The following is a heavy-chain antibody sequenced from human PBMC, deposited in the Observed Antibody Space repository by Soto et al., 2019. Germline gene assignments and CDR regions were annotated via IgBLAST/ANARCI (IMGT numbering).Heavy chain of an antibody. CDR3: VRYVMVAGSYASDY. J-gene: IGHJ4*02. CDR2: IYPDDSDT. V-gene: IGHV5-51*01. D-gene: IGHD6-19*01. CDR1: GYPFNTYW. Sequence: LGESLKISCRVSGYPFNTYWIGWVRQVPGKGLEWMGIIYPDDSDTKYSPSFQGQVTISADKSTRTAHLQWRSLKASDTAMYYCVRYVMVAGSYASDYRGQGTLVTVST.